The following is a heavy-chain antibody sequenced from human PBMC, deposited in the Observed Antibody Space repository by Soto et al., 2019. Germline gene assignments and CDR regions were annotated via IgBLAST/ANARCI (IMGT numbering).Heavy chain of an antibody. D-gene: IGHD2-2*02. V-gene: IGHV3-30-3*01. CDR3: ARNLGYCNSTNCYTVIDY. J-gene: IGHJ4*02. Sequence: GGSLRLSCAASGFTFSSYAMHWVRQAPGKGLEWVAVISYDGSNKYYADSVKGRFTISRDNSKNTLYLQMNSLRAEDTAVYYCARNLGYCNSTNCYTVIDYWGQGTLVTVSS. CDR1: GFTFSSYA. CDR2: ISYDGSNK.